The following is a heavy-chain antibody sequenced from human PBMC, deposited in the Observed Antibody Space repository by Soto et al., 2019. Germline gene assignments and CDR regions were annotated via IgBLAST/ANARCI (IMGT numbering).Heavy chain of an antibody. J-gene: IGHJ4*02. CDR1: GFALSTTGVG. CDR2: IYWDDDK. V-gene: IGHV2-5*02. Sequence: QITLKESGPTLVKPTQTLTLTCTFSGFALSTTGVGVGWIHQPPREALEWLAIIYWDDDKRYSPSLKSRLTITKDTSKNQVVLTMTNMDPVDTATYFCAHRAVLCSGGTCYSHPFDFWGQGTLVTVSS. D-gene: IGHD2-15*01. CDR3: AHRAVLCSGGTCYSHPFDF.